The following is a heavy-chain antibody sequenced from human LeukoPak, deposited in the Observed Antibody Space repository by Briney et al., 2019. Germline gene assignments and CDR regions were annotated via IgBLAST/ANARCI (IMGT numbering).Heavy chain of an antibody. D-gene: IGHD2-2*01. Sequence: GASVXXXXXASGYTFTGYYMHWXRQAPGQGLXXXXXXNPNSGGTNYAQKFQGRVTMTRDPSISTAYMELSRLRSDDTAVYYCARGAPLYCSSTSCFTFDYWGQGPLAPVSS. CDR3: ARGAPLYCSSTSCFTFDY. CDR2: XNPNSGGT. CDR1: GYTFTGYY. V-gene: IGHV1-2*02. J-gene: IGHJ4*02.